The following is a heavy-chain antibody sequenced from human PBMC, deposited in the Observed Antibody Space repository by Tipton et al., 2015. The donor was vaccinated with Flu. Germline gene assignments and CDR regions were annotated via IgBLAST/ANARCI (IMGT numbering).Heavy chain of an antibody. CDR2: ISYRGST. Sequence: TLSLTCAVSGDSISTNHWTWIRQPPEKRLEWIGHISYRGSTDYNPSLRSRVAISVDTFKNQFSLKLISVTAADTAVYYCARRDYSNYVSEPKNWFDPWGQGTLVTVSS. V-gene: IGHV4-59*08. CDR1: GDSISTNH. CDR3: ARRDYSNYVSEPKNWFDP. J-gene: IGHJ5*02. D-gene: IGHD4-11*01.